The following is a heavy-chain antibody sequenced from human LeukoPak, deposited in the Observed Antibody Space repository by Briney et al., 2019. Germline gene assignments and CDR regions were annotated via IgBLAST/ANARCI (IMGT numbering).Heavy chain of an antibody. CDR3: ARLHRRSGITGTTSPPFRHAFDI. V-gene: IGHV5-51*01. CDR1: GYSFTSYW. D-gene: IGHD1-7*01. J-gene: IGHJ3*02. CDR2: IYPGDSDT. Sequence: GESLKISCKGSGYSFTSYWIGWVRQMPGKGLEWMGIIYPGDSDTRYSPSFQGQVTISADKSISTAYLQWSSLKASDTAMYYCARLHRRSGITGTTSPPFRHAFDIWGQGTMVTVSS.